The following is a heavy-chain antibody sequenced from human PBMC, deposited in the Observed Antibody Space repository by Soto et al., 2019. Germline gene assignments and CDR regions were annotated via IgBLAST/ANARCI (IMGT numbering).Heavy chain of an antibody. Sequence: ASVKVSCKASGYTFTSYGINWVRQATGQGLEWMGWMNPNSGNTGYAQKFQGRVTMTRNTSISTAYMELSSLRSEDTAVYYCARGHTYYYDFWSGSKYYYYGMDVWGQGTTVTVSS. CDR3: ARGHTYYYDFWSGSKYYYYGMDV. V-gene: IGHV1-8*01. D-gene: IGHD3-3*01. CDR2: MNPNSGNT. J-gene: IGHJ6*02. CDR1: GYTFTSYG.